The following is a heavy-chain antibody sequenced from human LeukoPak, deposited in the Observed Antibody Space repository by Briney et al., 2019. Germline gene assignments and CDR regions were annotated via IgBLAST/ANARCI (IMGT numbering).Heavy chain of an antibody. CDR3: ARARSPKDYYSDTSGYYYFDS. CDR2: IFDSGST. CDR1: DRSVTSFY. J-gene: IGHJ4*02. D-gene: IGHD3-22*01. V-gene: IGHV4-59*02. Sequence: PSETLSLTCTVPDRSVTSFYWSWIRQPPGKGREWIGFIFDSGSTKYNPCLKSRATISADTAKKQFSLKLSSVTAADTAVYYCARARSPKDYYSDTSGYYYFDSWGQGAQVTVSS.